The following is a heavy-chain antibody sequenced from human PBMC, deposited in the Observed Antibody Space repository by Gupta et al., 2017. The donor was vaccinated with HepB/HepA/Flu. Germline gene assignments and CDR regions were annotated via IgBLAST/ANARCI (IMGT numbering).Heavy chain of an antibody. CDR3: ARVLGWDNWFDP. CDR2: IYSGGST. CDR1: GFTVSSNY. D-gene: IGHD6-19*01. Sequence: EVQLVETGGGLIQPGGSLRLSCAASGFTVSSNYMSCVRQAPGKGLEWVSVIYSGGSTYYADSVKGRFTISRDNSKNTLYLQMNSLRAEDTAVYYCARVLGWDNWFDPWGQGTLVTVSS. V-gene: IGHV3-53*02. J-gene: IGHJ5*02.